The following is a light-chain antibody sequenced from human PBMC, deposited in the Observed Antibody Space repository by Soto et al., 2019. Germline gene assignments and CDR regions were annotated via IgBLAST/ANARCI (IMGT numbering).Light chain of an antibody. Sequence: QSALAQPPSASGSPGQSVTISCTGTASDVGGYNYVSWFQHHPGNAPKLIIYEVTKRPSGVPDRFSGSKSGNTASLTVSGLQVEDEAEYYCCLYGGRVNLVFGGGTKLTVL. J-gene: IGLJ2*01. CDR2: EVT. CDR3: CLYGGRVNLV. CDR1: ASDVGGYNY. V-gene: IGLV2-8*01.